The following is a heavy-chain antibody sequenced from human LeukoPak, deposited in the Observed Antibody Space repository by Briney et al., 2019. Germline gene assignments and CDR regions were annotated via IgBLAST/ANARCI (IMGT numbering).Heavy chain of an antibody. CDR2: IYHSGST. CDR3: ARGNSYDGPYYFDY. Sequence: PSETLSLTCAVSGYSISSGHYWGWIRQPPGKGLEWIGSIYHSGSTYYNPSLKSRVTISVDTSKNQFSLKLSSVTAADTAVYYCARGNSYDGPYYFDYWGQGTLVTVSS. CDR1: GYSISSGHY. D-gene: IGHD5-18*01. J-gene: IGHJ4*02. V-gene: IGHV4-38-2*01.